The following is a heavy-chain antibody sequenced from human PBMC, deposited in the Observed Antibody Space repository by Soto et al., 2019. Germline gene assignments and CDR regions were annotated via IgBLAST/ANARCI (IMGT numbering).Heavy chain of an antibody. CDR3: ARHLRGGGSCCYLFDY. CDR2: IYYSGST. J-gene: IGHJ4*02. D-gene: IGHD2-15*01. CDR1: GGSISSSGYY. V-gene: IGHV4-39*01. Sequence: PSETLSLTCTVSGGSISSSGYYWGWIRQPPGKGLEWIGSIYYSGSTYYNPSLKSRVTISVDTSKNQFSLKLSSVTAADTAVYYCARHLRGGGSCCYLFDYWGQRTLVTVLL.